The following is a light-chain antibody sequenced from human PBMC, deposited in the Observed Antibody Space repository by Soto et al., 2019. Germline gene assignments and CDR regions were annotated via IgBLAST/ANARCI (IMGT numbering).Light chain of an antibody. CDR3: HHYNNWPRT. CDR2: GAS. CDR1: QSIGNY. V-gene: IGKV3-15*01. Sequence: ETVLTQSPATLSLSPGERATLSCRASQSIGNYLAWYQQKPGQAPRFLIYGASTRATGIPARFSGSGSGTEFTLTISSLQSEDFAVYYCHHYNNWPRTFGQGTKVDI. J-gene: IGKJ1*01.